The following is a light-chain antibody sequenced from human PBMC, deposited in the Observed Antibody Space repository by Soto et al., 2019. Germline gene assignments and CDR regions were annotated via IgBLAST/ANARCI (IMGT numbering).Light chain of an antibody. J-gene: IGLJ1*01. CDR3: CSFAAGNTYV. CDR2: EGG. CDR1: SSDVGTYNL. V-gene: IGLV2-23*01. Sequence: QSALAQPASVSGSPGQSIVLSCTGTSSDVGTYNLVSWYQQHPGKAPKLLISEGGKRPSGVSDRFSGSKSGNTASLTISGLQAEDEADYYCCSFAAGNTYVFGTGTKVTV.